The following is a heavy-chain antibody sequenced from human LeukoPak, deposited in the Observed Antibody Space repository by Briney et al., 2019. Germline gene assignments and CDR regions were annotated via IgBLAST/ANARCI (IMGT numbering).Heavy chain of an antibody. D-gene: IGHD2-2*01. J-gene: IGHJ4*02. Sequence: PSETLSLTCTVSGYSISSGYYWGWIRQPPGKGLEWIGSIYHSGSTFYNPSLKSRVTISVDTSKNQFSLKLSSVTAADTAVYYCARNQPSRYYFDYWGQGTLVTVSS. CDR3: ARNQPSRYYFDY. CDR2: IYHSGST. CDR1: GYSISSGYY. V-gene: IGHV4-38-2*02.